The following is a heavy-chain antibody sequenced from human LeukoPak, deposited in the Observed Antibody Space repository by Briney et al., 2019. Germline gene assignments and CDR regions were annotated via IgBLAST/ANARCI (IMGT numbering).Heavy chain of an antibody. D-gene: IGHD3-22*01. CDR2: INSDGSST. CDR3: ARSGWDSSGYQRPRYYFDY. CDR1: GFTFSSYW. V-gene: IGHV3-74*01. J-gene: IGHJ4*02. Sequence: GGSLRLSCAASGFTFSSYWMHWVRQAPGKGLVWVSRINSDGSSTSYADSVKGRFTISRDNAKNTLYLQMNSLRAEDTAVYYCARSGWDSSGYQRPRYYFDYWGQGTLVTVSS.